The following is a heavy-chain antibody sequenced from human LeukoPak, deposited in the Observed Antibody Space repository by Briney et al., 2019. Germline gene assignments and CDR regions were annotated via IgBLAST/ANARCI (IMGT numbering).Heavy chain of an antibody. Sequence: SETLSLTCTVSGVSISSYYWSWIRQSPGKGLEWIGYIFYSGSTNYNPSLKSRVTISVDTSKNQFSLKLTSVTAADTAVYYCARQSPYCTDGVCYTGAFDIWGQGTMVTVSS. D-gene: IGHD2-8*01. CDR2: IFYSGST. CDR3: ARQSPYCTDGVCYTGAFDI. V-gene: IGHV4-59*01. CDR1: GVSISSYY. J-gene: IGHJ3*02.